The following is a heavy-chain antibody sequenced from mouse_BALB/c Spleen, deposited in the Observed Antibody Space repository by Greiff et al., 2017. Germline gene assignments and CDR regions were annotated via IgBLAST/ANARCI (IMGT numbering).Heavy chain of an antibody. Sequence: EVKLVESGGGLVKPGGSLKLSCAASGFTFSDYYMYWVRQTPEKRLEWVATISDGGSYTYYPDSVKGRFTISRDNAKNNLYLQMSSLKSEDTAMYYCARGESTMVTTEGFAYWGQGTLVTVSA. V-gene: IGHV5-4*02. D-gene: IGHD2-2*01. CDR2: ISDGGSYT. CDR1: GFTFSDYY. CDR3: ARGESTMVTTEGFAY. J-gene: IGHJ3*01.